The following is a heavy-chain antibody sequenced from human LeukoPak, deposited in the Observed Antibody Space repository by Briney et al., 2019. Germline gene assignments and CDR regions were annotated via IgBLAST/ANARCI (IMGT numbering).Heavy chain of an antibody. CDR1: GFTFSSYG. D-gene: IGHD3-10*01. J-gene: IGHJ4*02. Sequence: PGGSERLSCAASGFTFSSYGMHWVRQAPGKGLEWVAFIRYDGSNKYYADSVKGRFTISRDNSKNTLYLQMNSLRAEDTAVYYCAGLIRGVIIDPADYWGQGTLVTVSS. V-gene: IGHV3-30*02. CDR3: AGLIRGVIIDPADY. CDR2: IRYDGSNK.